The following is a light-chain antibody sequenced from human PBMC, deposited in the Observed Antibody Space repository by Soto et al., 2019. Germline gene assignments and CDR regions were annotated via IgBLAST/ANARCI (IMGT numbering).Light chain of an antibody. Sequence: QSVLTQPASVSGSPGQSITISCTGTSSDVGSYNLVSWYQQHPSKAPKLMIYEGSKRPSGVSNRFSGSKSGNTASLTISGLQAEDEADYYCCSYAGSSTFLYVFGTGTKLTVL. CDR2: EGS. CDR3: CSYAGSSTFLYV. V-gene: IGLV2-23*03. CDR1: SSDVGSYNL. J-gene: IGLJ1*01.